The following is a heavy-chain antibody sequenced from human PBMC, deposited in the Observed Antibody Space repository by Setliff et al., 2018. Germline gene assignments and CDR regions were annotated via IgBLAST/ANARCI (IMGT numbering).Heavy chain of an antibody. D-gene: IGHD1-26*01. CDR2: IKQDGTGM. V-gene: IGHV3-7*01. CDR3: TRDWGGVGATNAFDI. CDR1: GFTFSSYW. Sequence: PGGSLRLSCAASGFTFSSYWMNWVRQAPGKGLEWVANIKQDGTGMYYLDSVKGRFTISRDNAKNTVYLQMTRLTAEDTAVYYCTRDWGGVGATNAFDIWGQGTTVTVSS. J-gene: IGHJ3*02.